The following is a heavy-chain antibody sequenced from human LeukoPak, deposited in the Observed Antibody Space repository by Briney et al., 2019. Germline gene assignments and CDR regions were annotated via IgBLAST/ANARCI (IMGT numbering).Heavy chain of an antibody. CDR2: INHSGST. J-gene: IGHJ3*02. V-gene: IGHV4-34*01. CDR1: GGSFSGYY. Sequence: EPSETLSLTCAVYGGSFSGYYWSWIRQPPGKGLEWIGEINHSGSTNYNPSLKSRVTISMHTSKNQLSLKLNSVTAADTAVYYCARSQDHDAFDIWGQGTMVTVSS. CDR3: ARSQDHDAFDI.